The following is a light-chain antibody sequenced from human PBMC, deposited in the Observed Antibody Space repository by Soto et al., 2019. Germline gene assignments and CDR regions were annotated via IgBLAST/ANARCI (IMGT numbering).Light chain of an antibody. CDR1: SSDVGGYNY. Sequence: QSALTQPPSASGSPGQSVAISCTGTSSDVGGYNYVSWYQQHPGKAPKLMIYDVSKRPSGVPDRFSGSKSGNTASLTISGRQAEDKADSSCWSYVGGSSYVFAIGTKVTAL. CDR3: WSYVGGSSYV. V-gene: IGLV2-8*01. CDR2: DVS. J-gene: IGLJ1*01.